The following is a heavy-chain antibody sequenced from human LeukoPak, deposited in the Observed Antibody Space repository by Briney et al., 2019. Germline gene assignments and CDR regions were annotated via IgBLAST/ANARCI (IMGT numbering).Heavy chain of an antibody. Sequence: PGGSLRLSCAASGFTFSSYSMNWVRQAPGKGLEWVSSISSSSSYIYYADSVKGRFTISRDNAKNSLYLQMDSLRAEDTAVYYCARGLGEYGDYWGQGTLVTVSS. CDR2: ISSSSSYI. D-gene: IGHD3-16*01. CDR3: ARGLGEYGDY. J-gene: IGHJ4*02. V-gene: IGHV3-21*01. CDR1: GFTFSSYS.